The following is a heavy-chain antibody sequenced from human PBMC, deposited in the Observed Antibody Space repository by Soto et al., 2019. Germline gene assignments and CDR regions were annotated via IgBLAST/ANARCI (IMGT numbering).Heavy chain of an antibody. V-gene: IGHV3-21*01. CDR2: ISRDSSHI. CDR1: GFTLSSEA. CDR3: ARVYLLGFCSGSTSCGFDI. D-gene: IGHD2-15*01. J-gene: IGHJ3*02. Sequence: CLRLSLQGSGFTLSSEAMNWVRQARGNGLEWDSSISRDSSHIYYADSVKGRFTIARDNAEKSLYLQMDSLRAEDTAVYYCARVYLLGFCSGSTSCGFDIWGPGTMVTVPS.